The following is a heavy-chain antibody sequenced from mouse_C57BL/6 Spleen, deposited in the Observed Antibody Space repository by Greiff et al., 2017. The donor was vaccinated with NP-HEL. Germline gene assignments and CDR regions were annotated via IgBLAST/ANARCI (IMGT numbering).Heavy chain of an antibody. V-gene: IGHV1-19*01. D-gene: IGHD1-1*01. J-gene: IGHJ2*01. Sequence: EVQLQQSGPVLVKPGASVKMSCKASGYTFTDYYMNWVKQSHGKSLEWIGVINPYNGGTSYNQKFKGKATLTVDKAASTAYMELNSLTSEDAAVYYCANGITTVGGIFDYWGQGTTLTVSS. CDR1: GYTFTDYY. CDR3: ANGITTVGGIFDY. CDR2: INPYNGGT.